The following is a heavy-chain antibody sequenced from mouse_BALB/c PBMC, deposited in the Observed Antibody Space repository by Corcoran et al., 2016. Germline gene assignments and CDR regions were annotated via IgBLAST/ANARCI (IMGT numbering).Heavy chain of an antibody. Sequence: QIQLVQSGPELKKPGETVRISCKASGYTFTTAGMQWVQKMPGKGLKWIGWINTHSGVPKYAEDFKGRFAFSLETSASTAYLQISNLKNEDTATYFCARQRVYDYDGCAYWGQGTLVTVSA. CDR2: INTHSGVP. CDR3: ARQRVYDYDGCAY. J-gene: IGHJ3*01. D-gene: IGHD2-4*01. V-gene: IGHV9-4*02. CDR1: GYTFTTAG.